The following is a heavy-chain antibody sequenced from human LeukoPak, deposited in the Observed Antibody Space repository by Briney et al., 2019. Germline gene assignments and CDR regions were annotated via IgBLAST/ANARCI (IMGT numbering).Heavy chain of an antibody. CDR3: ASSPRLWYYYDSSGRFDY. CDR2: IYHSGST. V-gene: IGHV4-4*02. J-gene: IGHJ4*02. Sequence: NPSETLSLTCTVSGGSISSSNWWSWVRQPPGKGLEWIGEIYHSGSTNYNPSLKSRVTISVDKSKNQFSLKLSSVTAADTAVYYCASSPRLWYYYDSSGRFDYWGQGTLVTVSS. CDR1: GGSISSSNW. D-gene: IGHD3-22*01.